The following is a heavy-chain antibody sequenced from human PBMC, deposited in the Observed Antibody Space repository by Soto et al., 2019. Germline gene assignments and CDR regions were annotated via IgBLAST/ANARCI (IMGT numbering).Heavy chain of an antibody. CDR3: AKDGGWSLAVAGLFDY. Sequence: VHLLEYGGGLVQPGGSLRLSCVVSGSTFSSDDMSWVRQAPGRGLEWVSGISDSGGSTYYADSVKCRFTISRDNAKNTLYLQMKSLRVEDTALYYCAKDGGWSLAVAGLFDYWGPGTQVTVSS. J-gene: IGHJ4*02. V-gene: IGHV3-23*01. CDR2: ISDSGGST. CDR1: GSTFSSDD. D-gene: IGHD6-19*01.